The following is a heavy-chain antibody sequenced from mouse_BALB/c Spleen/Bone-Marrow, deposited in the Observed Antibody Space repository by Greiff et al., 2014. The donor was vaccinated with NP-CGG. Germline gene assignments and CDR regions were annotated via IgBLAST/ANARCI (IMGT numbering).Heavy chain of an antibody. D-gene: IGHD1-1*01. CDR1: GFNIKDTY. V-gene: IGHV14-3*02. CDR2: IDPANGNT. J-gene: IGHJ3*01. CDR3: ATYYYGSSWGFAY. Sequence: VQLQQPGAELVKPGASVKLSCTASGFNIKDTYMHWVKQRPEQGLESIGRIDPANGNTKYDPKFQGKATITADASSNTAYLQLSSLTSEDTAVYYCATYYYGSSWGFAYWGQGTLVTVSA.